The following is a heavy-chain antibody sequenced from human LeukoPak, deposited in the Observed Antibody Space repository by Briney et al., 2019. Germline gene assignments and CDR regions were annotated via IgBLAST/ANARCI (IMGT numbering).Heavy chain of an antibody. CDR2: ISGSGGST. V-gene: IGHV3-23*01. Sequence: GGSLRLSCAASGFTFSSYAMSWVRQAPGKGLEWVSAISGSGGSTYYADSVKGRFTISRDNSKSTLYLQMNSLRAEDTAVYYCARGTPYYDFWSGYLYYFDYWGQGTLVTVSS. CDR1: GFTFSSYA. CDR3: ARGTPYYDFWSGYLYYFDY. D-gene: IGHD3-3*01. J-gene: IGHJ4*02.